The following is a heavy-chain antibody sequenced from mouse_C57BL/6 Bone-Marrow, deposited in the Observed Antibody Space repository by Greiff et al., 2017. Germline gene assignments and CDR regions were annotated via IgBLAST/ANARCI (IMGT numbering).Heavy chain of an antibody. V-gene: IGHV1-80*01. CDR2: IYPGDGDT. J-gene: IGHJ2*01. Sequence: VKLVESGAELVKPGASVKISCKASGYAFSSYWMNWVKQRPGKGLEWIGQIYPGDGDTNYNGKFKGKATLTADKSSSTAYMQLSSLTSEDSAVYFYAVITTVVRKNYFDYWGQGTTLTVSS. D-gene: IGHD1-1*01. CDR3: AVITTVVRKNYFDY. CDR1: GYAFSSYW.